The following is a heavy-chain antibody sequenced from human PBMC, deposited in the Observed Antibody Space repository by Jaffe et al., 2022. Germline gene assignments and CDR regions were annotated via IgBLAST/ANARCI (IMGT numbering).Heavy chain of an antibody. D-gene: IGHD6-19*01. CDR2: ISGSGGST. CDR3: AKESGYSSGWYDV. V-gene: IGHV3-23*01. CDR1: GFTFNTYA. Sequence: EVQLLESGGGLVQPGGSLRVSCVVSGFTFNTYAMSWVRQAPGRGLEWVSGISGSGGSTYYADSVKGRFTISRDNSKNTLYLQMNSLRVEDTALYYCAKESGYSSGWYDVWGQGTLVIVSS. J-gene: IGHJ5*02.